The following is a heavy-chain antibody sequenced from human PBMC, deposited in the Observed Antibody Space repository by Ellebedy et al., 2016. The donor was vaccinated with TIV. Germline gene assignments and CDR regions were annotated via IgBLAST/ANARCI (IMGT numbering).Heavy chain of an antibody. CDR2: IKQDGSEK. V-gene: IGHV3-7*03. Sequence: GESLKISCAASGFTFSRYWMSWVRQAPGKGLEWVANIKQDGSEKYYVDSVKGRFTISRDNAKSALYLQMNNLRAEDTAVYYCARDTYRGHDYWGQGTLVTVSS. CDR3: ARDTYRGHDY. D-gene: IGHD5-12*01. J-gene: IGHJ4*02. CDR1: GFTFSRYW.